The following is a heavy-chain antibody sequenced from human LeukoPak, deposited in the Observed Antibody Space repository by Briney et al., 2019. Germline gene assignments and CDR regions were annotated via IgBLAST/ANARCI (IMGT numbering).Heavy chain of an antibody. J-gene: IGHJ4*02. CDR3: AKGSDYYGSVTSKKTD. V-gene: IGHV3-23*01. D-gene: IGHD3-10*01. CDR1: GFTFSNYA. Sequence: PGGSLRLSCSVSGFTFSNYAMHWVRQAPGKGLEWVSLISGGSGNIYYADSVKGRFTISRDNSKNTLYVQMTSLRAEDTAIYYCAKGSDYYGSVTSKKTDWGQGTLVTVSS. CDR2: ISGGSGNI.